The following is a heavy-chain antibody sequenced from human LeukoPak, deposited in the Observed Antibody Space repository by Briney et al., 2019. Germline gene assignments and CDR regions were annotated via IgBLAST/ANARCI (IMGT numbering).Heavy chain of an antibody. CDR3: SRQGGYKSPFQH. J-gene: IGHJ1*01. CDR2: IYTSGST. V-gene: IGHV4-59*08. Sequence: SETLSLTCTVSGASISSYYRRWIRQPPGKGLEWIGYIYTSGSTNYNPSLNSRITISIDTSKNQFSLKLSSVTAADTAVYYCSRQGGYKSPFQHWGQGTLVTVSS. D-gene: IGHD5-24*01. CDR1: GASISSYY.